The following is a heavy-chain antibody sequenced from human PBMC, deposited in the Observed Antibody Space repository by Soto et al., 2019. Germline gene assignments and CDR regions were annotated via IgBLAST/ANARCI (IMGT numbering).Heavy chain of an antibody. CDR2: IKSKTDGGTT. CDR3: TTDPTGGWFDP. J-gene: IGHJ5*02. D-gene: IGHD4-17*01. CDR1: GFTFSNAW. Sequence: EVQLVESGGGLVKPGGSLRLSCAASGFTFSNAWMNWVRQAPGKGLEWVGRIKSKTDGGTTDYAAPVKGRFTISRDGSKNTLYLQINSLKIEDTALYYCTTDPTGGWFDPWGQGTLVTVSS. V-gene: IGHV3-15*07.